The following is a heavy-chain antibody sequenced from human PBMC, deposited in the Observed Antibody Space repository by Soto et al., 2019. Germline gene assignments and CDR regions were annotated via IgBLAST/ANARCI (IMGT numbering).Heavy chain of an antibody. D-gene: IGHD3-3*01. V-gene: IGHV4-34*01. J-gene: IGHJ6*03. CDR3: ARGAGYDFWSGYYTSYYYYYYMAV. CDR1: GGSFSGYY. CDR2: INHSGST. Sequence: SETLSLTCAVYGGSFSGYYWIWIRQPPGKGLEWIGEINHSGSTNYNPSLKSRVTISVDTSKNQFSLKLSSVTAADTAVYYCARGAGYDFWSGYYTSYYYYYYMAVWGKGTTVTVSS.